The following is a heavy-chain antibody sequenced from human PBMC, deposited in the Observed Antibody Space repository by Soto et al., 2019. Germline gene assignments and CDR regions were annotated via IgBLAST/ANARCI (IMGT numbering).Heavy chain of an antibody. CDR2: IKQDGSEK. V-gene: IGHV3-7*01. CDR3: ARTSLIAAAGTSTQYYYYYYGMDV. J-gene: IGHJ6*02. D-gene: IGHD6-13*01. CDR1: GFTFSSYW. Sequence: GESLRLSCAASGFTFSSYWMSWVRQAPGKGLEWVANIKQDGSEKYYVDSVKGRFTISRDNAKNSLYLQMNSLRAEDTAVYYCARTSLIAAAGTSTQYYYYYYGMDVWGQGTTVTVSS.